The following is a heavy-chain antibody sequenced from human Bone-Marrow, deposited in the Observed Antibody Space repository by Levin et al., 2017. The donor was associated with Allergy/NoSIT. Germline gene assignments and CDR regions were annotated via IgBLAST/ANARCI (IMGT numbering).Heavy chain of an antibody. CDR2: ISYEGSNR. V-gene: IGHV3-30*18. CDR3: AKKAALAGRPGSLDL. D-gene: IGHD6-6*01. CDR1: GFTFNSYG. J-gene: IGHJ5*02. Sequence: HPGGSLRLSCAASGFTFNSYGMHWVRQAPGKGLEWVSFISYEGSNRLYGDSVKGRFSISRDNSKNTLFLEMNNLTPEDTAIYYCAKKAALAGRPGSLDLWGQGTLVTVSS.